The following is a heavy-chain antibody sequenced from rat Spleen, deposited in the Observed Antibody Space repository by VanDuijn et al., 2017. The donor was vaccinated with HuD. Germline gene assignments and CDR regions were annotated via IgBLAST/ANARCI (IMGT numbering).Heavy chain of an antibody. D-gene: IGHD1-9*01. J-gene: IGHJ2*01. Sequence: EVQLVESGGGLVQPGRSLKLSCTASGFTLSDYYMAWVRQAPTKGLEWVATISYDGSSTYYRDSVKGRFTISRDKAKNTLYLQMDSLRSEDTASYYCVRHGYTRYYFDYWGEGVMVTVSS. CDR1: GFTLSDYY. CDR3: VRHGYTRYYFDY. V-gene: IGHV5-29*01. CDR2: ISYDGSST.